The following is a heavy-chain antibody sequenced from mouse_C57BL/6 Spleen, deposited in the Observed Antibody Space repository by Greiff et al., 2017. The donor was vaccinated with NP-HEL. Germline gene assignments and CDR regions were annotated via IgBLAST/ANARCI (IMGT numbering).Heavy chain of an antibody. CDR3: ARCYGYYAFAY. V-gene: IGHV1-55*01. CDR2: IYPGSGST. Sequence: QVQLQQPGAELVKPGASVKMSCKASGYTFTSYWITWVKQRPGQGLEWIGDIYPGSGSTNYNEKFKSKATLTVDPSSRPAYMQLSSLTSEDSAVYYCARCYGYYAFAYWGQGTLVTVSA. D-gene: IGHD2-3*01. J-gene: IGHJ3*01. CDR1: GYTFTSYW.